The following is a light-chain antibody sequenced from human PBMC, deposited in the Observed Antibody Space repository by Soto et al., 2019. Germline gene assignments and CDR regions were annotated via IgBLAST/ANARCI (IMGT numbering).Light chain of an antibody. J-gene: IGKJ1*01. Sequence: EVVLTQSPGTLSLSPGERATLSCRASQSVAANYLAWYQQKRGQAPRLLIYGASSRATGIPDRFSGSGSGTDFTLTISSLQPDDFATYYCQHYSTVWAFGQGTKVEI. CDR1: QSVAANY. CDR3: QHYSTVWA. CDR2: GAS. V-gene: IGKV3-20*01.